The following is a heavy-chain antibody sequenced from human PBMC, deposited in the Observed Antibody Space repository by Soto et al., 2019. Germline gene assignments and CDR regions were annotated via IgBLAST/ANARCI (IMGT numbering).Heavy chain of an antibody. CDR3: ARARWYDAFDV. Sequence: SETLSLTCAVSGFFVSSGNYWGWIRKPPGKGLEWIGSIFHGGNTCYNPSLKSRVTISVDMSKNQFSLKLSSVTAADTAVYYCARARWYDAFDVWGQGTVVTVSS. V-gene: IGHV4-38-2*01. D-gene: IGHD2-15*01. CDR1: GFFVSSGNY. J-gene: IGHJ3*01. CDR2: IFHGGNT.